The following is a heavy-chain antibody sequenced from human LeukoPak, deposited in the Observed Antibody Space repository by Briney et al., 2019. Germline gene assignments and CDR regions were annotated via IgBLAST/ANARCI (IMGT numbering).Heavy chain of an antibody. J-gene: IGHJ4*02. Sequence: SETLSLTCAVYGGSFSGYYWSWIRQPPGKGLEWIGEINHSGSTNYNPSLKGRVTISVDTSKNQFSLKLSSVTAADTAVYYCARGERLVYWGQGTLVTVSS. CDR2: INHSGST. D-gene: IGHD2-8*02. CDR1: GGSFSGYY. V-gene: IGHV4-34*01. CDR3: ARGERLVY.